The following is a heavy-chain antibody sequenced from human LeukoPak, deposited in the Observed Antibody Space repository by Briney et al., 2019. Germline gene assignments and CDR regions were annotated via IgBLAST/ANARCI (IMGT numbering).Heavy chain of an antibody. J-gene: IGHJ6*03. CDR3: ARHGGTGTTHYYYYYMDV. Sequence: GESLQISCKGSGYSFTSYCIGWVRQVPGKGLEWMGIIYPGDSDTRYRPSFQGQVTISADKSISTAYLQWSSLKASDAAMYYCARHGGTGTTHYYYYYMDVWGKGTTVTVSS. D-gene: IGHD1-7*01. CDR2: IYPGDSDT. CDR1: GYSFTSYC. V-gene: IGHV5-51*01.